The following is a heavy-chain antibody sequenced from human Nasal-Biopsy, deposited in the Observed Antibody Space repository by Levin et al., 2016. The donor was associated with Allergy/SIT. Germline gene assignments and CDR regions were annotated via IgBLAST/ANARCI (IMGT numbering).Heavy chain of an antibody. CDR3: TREHLLDSRFDP. V-gene: IGHV3-13*04. D-gene: IGHD2-21*01. CDR2: IGTVGDT. CDR1: GFNFTSYD. Sequence: GESLKISCVASGFNFTSYDMYWVRQHTGRGLEWVSGIGTVGDTYYPGSVKGRFSISRDNSKNTMYLQIHSLRAEDTAMYYCTREHLLDSRFDPWGQGTLVTVSS. J-gene: IGHJ5*02.